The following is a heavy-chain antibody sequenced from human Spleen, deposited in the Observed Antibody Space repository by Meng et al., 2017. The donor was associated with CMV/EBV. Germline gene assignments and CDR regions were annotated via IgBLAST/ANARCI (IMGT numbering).Heavy chain of an antibody. V-gene: IGHV1-18*01. CDR3: ARDSGSYSRLPLDY. CDR2: ISAYNGNT. J-gene: IGHJ4*02. D-gene: IGHD1-26*01. Sequence: QVRLCKSVVVVKKPGASVKVSCKASGYTFTSYGISWVRQAPGKGLEWMGWISAYNGNTNYAQKLQGRVTMTTDTSTSTAYMELRSLRSDDTAVYYCARDSGSYSRLPLDYWGQGTLVTVSS. CDR1: GYTFTSYG.